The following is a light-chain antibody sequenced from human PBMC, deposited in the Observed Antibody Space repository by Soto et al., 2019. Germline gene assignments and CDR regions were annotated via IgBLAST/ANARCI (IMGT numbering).Light chain of an antibody. V-gene: IGKV1-5*03. CDR1: QSISSW. Sequence: DIQMTQSPSTLSASVGDRVTITCRASQSISSWLAWYQQKPGKAPKLLIYKASSLESGVPSRFSGSGSGTEFTLTISSLQPDDFATYYCQQYNSYWPYTFGQGTKVDIK. CDR3: QQYNSYWPYT. CDR2: KAS. J-gene: IGKJ2*01.